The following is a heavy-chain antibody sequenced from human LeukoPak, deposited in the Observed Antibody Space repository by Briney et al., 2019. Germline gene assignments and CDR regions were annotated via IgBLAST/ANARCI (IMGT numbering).Heavy chain of an antibody. J-gene: IGHJ4*02. Sequence: PGGSLRLSCAASGFTFSSYGMHWVRQAPGKGLEWVAFIRYDGSNKYYADSVKGQFTISRDNSKNTLYLQMNSLRAEDTAVYYCAPLGHYYGSGSYYPPFDYWGQGTLVTVSS. CDR3: APLGHYYGSGSYYPPFDY. D-gene: IGHD3-10*01. V-gene: IGHV3-30*02. CDR1: GFTFSSYG. CDR2: IRYDGSNK.